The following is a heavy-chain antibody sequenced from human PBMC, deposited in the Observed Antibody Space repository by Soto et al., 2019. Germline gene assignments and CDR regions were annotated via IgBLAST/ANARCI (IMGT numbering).Heavy chain of an antibody. CDR2: IRSKPNNYAT. CDR3: SRQGGNILTGFYLGY. J-gene: IGHJ4*02. V-gene: IGHV3-73*01. CDR1: GFTFSASA. Sequence: PGESLKISCVGSGFTFSASAVHWVRQASGKGLEWIGRIRSKPNNYATAYAASVTGRFTISRDDSTSTAYLQMDGLTVEDTAIYYCSRQGGNILTGFYLGYWGQGALVTVSS. D-gene: IGHD3-9*01.